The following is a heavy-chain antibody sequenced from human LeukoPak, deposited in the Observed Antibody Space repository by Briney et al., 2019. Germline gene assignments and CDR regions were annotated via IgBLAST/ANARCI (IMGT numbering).Heavy chain of an antibody. V-gene: IGHV3-30*02. Sequence: GGSLRLSCVASGFTFSDYDMHWVRQDPGKGLEWVASMRNDGSQIHYADSVKGRFTISRDNSKNTLYLQMNSLRAEDTAVYYCAKDPYDILADDAFDIWGQGTMVTVSS. CDR3: AKDPYDILADDAFDI. CDR1: GFTFSDYD. J-gene: IGHJ3*02. D-gene: IGHD3-9*01. CDR2: MRNDGSQI.